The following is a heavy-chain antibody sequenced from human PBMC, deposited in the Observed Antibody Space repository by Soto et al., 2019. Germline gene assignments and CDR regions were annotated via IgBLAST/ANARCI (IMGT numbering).Heavy chain of an antibody. CDR2: ISFSSNFI. V-gene: IGHV3-21*01. CDR1: GFPLSPLS. D-gene: IGHD1-26*01. Sequence: PGGSLKPPCAASGFPLSPLSRNWVLQAPGKGLEWVAFISFSSNFIYYADSVEGRFSISRDNAKNSLYLQMDSLRADDTAVYCCVRGSGTGPSRFDSWGQRALGTVSS. J-gene: IGHJ4*02. CDR3: VRGSGTGPSRFDS.